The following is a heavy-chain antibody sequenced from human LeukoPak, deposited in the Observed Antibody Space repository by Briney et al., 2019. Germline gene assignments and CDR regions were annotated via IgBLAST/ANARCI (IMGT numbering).Heavy chain of an antibody. CDR2: IYTSGST. J-gene: IGHJ4*02. Sequence: NPSETLSLTCTVSGGSISSGSYYWSWIRQPAGKGLEWIGRIYTSGSTNYNPSLKSRVTISVDTSKNQFSLKLSSVTAADTAVYYCARAQGSVLRYFPRSGYFDYWGQGTLVTVSS. CDR1: GGSISSGSYY. CDR3: ARAQGSVLRYFPRSGYFDY. D-gene: IGHD3-9*01. V-gene: IGHV4-61*02.